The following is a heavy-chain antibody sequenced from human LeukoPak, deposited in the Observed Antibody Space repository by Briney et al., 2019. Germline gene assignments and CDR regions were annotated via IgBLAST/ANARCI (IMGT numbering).Heavy chain of an antibody. CDR2: VIPIFATA. D-gene: IGHD6-6*01. CDR1: GGTFSNYA. Sequence: SVKVSCKASGGTFSNYAVSWVRQAPGQGLEWMGGVIPIFATANYAQKFQGRVTITADESTSTAYMELSSLRSEDTAVYYCARGIAARYYFDYWGQGTLVTASS. CDR3: ARGIAARYYFDY. J-gene: IGHJ4*02. V-gene: IGHV1-69*13.